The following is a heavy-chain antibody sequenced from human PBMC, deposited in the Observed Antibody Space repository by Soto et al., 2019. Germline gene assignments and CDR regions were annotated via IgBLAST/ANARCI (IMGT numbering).Heavy chain of an antibody. CDR3: ATRVASYLYYFDY. J-gene: IGHJ4*02. V-gene: IGHV4-34*01. CDR1: GGSFSGYY. Sequence: SETLSLTCAVYGGSFSGYYWSWIRQPPGKGLEWIGEINHSGSTNYNPSLKSRVTISVDTSKNKFSLKLSSVTAADTAVYYCATRVASYLYYFDYWGQGTLVTVSS. CDR2: INHSGST. D-gene: IGHD1-26*01.